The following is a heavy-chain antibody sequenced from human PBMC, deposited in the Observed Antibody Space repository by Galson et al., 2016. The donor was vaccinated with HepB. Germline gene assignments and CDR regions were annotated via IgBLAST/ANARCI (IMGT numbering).Heavy chain of an antibody. Sequence: SETLSLTCTVSGGSISSRSYYWGWIRQSPGKGLEWIGSVYHSGTTSYNPSLKSRVTISEDTAKRQLSLKLTSVTAADTALYFCASWSPIGTTPIPFDNWGRGTLVTVSS. CDR3: ASWSPIGTTPIPFDN. J-gene: IGHJ4*02. CDR2: VYHSGTT. CDR1: GGSISSRSYY. D-gene: IGHD1-7*01. V-gene: IGHV4-39*01.